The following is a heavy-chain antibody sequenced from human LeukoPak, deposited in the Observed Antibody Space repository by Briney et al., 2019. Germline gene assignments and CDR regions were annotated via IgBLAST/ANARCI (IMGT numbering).Heavy chain of an antibody. CDR1: GFTFSDYY. D-gene: IGHD3-22*01. CDR2: IRSKAYGGTT. Sequence: PGGSLRLSCAASGFTFSDYYMSWFRQAPGKGLEWVGFIRSKAYGGTTEYAASVKGRFTISRDDSKSIAYLQMNSLKTEDTAVYYCTRGVVASYYFDYWGQGTLVTVSS. V-gene: IGHV3-49*03. CDR3: TRGVVASYYFDY. J-gene: IGHJ4*02.